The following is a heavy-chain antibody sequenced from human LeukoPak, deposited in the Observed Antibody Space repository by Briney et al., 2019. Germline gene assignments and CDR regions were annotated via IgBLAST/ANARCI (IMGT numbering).Heavy chain of an antibody. V-gene: IGHV3-23*01. CDR2: ISGSGGST. D-gene: IGHD3-22*01. CDR3: AKDRAYYSDSSGYYLVRAYDY. Sequence: GGSLRLSCAASGFTFSSYGMSWVRQAPGRGLEWVSAISGSGGSTYYADSVKGRFTISRDNSKNTLYLQMNSLRAEDTAVYYCAKDRAYYSDSSGYYLVRAYDYWGQGTLVTVSS. CDR1: GFTFSSYG. J-gene: IGHJ4*02.